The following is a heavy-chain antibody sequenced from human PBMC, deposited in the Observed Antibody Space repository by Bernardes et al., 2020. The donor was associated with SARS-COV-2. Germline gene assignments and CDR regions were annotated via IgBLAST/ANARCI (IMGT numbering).Heavy chain of an antibody. D-gene: IGHD2-2*01. CDR2: ISGSGGST. V-gene: IGHV3-23*01. CDR1: GFTFSSYA. Sequence: GGSLRLSCAASGFTFSSYAMSWVRQAPGKGLEWVSAISGSGGSTYYADSVKGRFTISRDNSKNTLYLQMNSLRAEDTAVYYCAKAQVPAAMSYYYYYMDVWGKGTTVTVSS. J-gene: IGHJ6*03. CDR3: AKAQVPAAMSYYYYYMDV.